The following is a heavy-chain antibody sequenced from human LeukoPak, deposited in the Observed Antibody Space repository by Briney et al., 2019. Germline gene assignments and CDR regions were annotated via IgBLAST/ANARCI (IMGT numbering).Heavy chain of an antibody. V-gene: IGHV3-49*03. CDR2: IRSKAYGGIT. Sequence: PGRSLRLSCTASGFTFGDYAMSWLRQAPGKGLEWVGFIRSKAYGGITEYAASVKGRFTITRDDSKSIAYLQMNSLKTMNRAVSYYTGVYYVLRLLEWVLPSDYWGPGTRVTVSS. J-gene: IGHJ4*02. CDR1: GFTFGDYA. D-gene: IGHD3-3*01. CDR3: TGVYYVLRLLEWVLPSDY.